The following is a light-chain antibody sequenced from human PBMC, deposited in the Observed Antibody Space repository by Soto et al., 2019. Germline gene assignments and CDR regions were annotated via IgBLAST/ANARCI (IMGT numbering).Light chain of an antibody. CDR3: LQYNSYSWT. V-gene: IGKV1-5*03. CDR1: QSISSW. Sequence: DIPMTQSPSTLSASVGDRVTITCRASQSISSWLAWYQQKPGKAPKLLIYKASTLESGVPSRFSGSGSGTEFTLTISSLQPDDFATYYCLQYNSYSWTFGQGTKVEIK. J-gene: IGKJ1*01. CDR2: KAS.